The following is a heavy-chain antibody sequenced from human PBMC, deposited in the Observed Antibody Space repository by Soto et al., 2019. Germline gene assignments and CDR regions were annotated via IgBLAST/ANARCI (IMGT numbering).Heavy chain of an antibody. V-gene: IGHV4-59*06. CDR1: GGSISSYY. Sequence: PSETLSLTCTVSGGSISSYYWSWIRQHPGKGPEWIGNIYYSGNTYYNPSLKSRLIISVDTSKNQFSLRLSSVTAADTAVYYCASSGSSWGNWFDPWGQGTLVTVSS. J-gene: IGHJ5*02. CDR3: ASSGSSWGNWFDP. CDR2: IYYSGNT. D-gene: IGHD6-13*01.